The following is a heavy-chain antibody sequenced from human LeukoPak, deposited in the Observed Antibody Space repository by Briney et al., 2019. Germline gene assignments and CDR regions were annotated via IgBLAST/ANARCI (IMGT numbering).Heavy chain of an antibody. V-gene: IGHV3-48*04. CDR1: GFTFTTYS. Sequence: GGSLRLSCAASGFTFTTYSMIWVRQAPGKGLEWVSYISRSSSSAHYADSVKGRFTISRDNAKNSLYLQMNRLRAEDTAVYYCTRGSQWELLGSCDYWGQGTLVTVSS. D-gene: IGHD1-26*01. CDR2: ISRSSSSA. CDR3: TRGSQWELLGSCDY. J-gene: IGHJ4*02.